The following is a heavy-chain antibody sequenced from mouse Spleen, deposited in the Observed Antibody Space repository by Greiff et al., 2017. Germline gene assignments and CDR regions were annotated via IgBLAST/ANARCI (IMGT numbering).Heavy chain of an antibody. CDR2: IDPSDSYT. V-gene: IGHV1-50*01. CDR3: ARGGNGDYEAY. D-gene: IGHD2-13*01. J-gene: IGHJ3*01. CDR1: GYTFTSYW. Sequence: QVQLQQPGAELVKPGASVKLSCKASGYTFTSYWMQWVKQRPGQGLEWIGEIDPSDSYTNYNQKFKGKATLTVDTSSSTAYMQLSSLTSEDSAVYYCARGGNGDYEAYWGQGTLVTVSA.